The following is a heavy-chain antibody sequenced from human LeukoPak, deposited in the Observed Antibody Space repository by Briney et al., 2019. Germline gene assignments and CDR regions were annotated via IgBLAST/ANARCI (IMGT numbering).Heavy chain of an antibody. Sequence: SVKVSCKASGCTFSSYAISWVRQAPGQGLEWMGGIIPIFGTANYAQKFQGRVTITADESTSTAYMELSSLRSEDTAVYYCARDEDGGNSWYYYGMDVWGQGTTVTVSS. CDR3: ARDEDGGNSWYYYGMDV. CDR1: GCTFSSYA. CDR2: IIPIFGTA. D-gene: IGHD4-23*01. J-gene: IGHJ6*02. V-gene: IGHV1-69*13.